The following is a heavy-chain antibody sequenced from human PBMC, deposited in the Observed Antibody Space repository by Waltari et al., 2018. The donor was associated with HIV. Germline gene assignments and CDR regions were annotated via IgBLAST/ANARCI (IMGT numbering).Heavy chain of an antibody. CDR1: GFTFRSYW. Sequence: EVQLVESGGGLVQPGGSLRLSCAASGFTFRSYWMPWVLQAPGKGLLWVSCISSYGSTKNYADSVKGRLTISRDNAKNTLYLQMNSLRADDTAVYYCARENTMTYYDALDIWGQGTMVTVSS. V-gene: IGHV3-74*01. CDR3: ARENTMTYYDALDI. J-gene: IGHJ3*02. CDR2: ISSYGSTK. D-gene: IGHD4-17*01.